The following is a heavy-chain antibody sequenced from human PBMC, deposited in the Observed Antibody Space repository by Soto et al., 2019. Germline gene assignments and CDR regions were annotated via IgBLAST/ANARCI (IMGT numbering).Heavy chain of an antibody. D-gene: IGHD3-10*01. Sequence: SETLSLTCAVSGGSISSSNWWSWVRQPPGKGLEWIGYIYYSGSTNYNPSLKSRVTISVDTSKNQFSLKLSSVTAADTAVYYGARGYGPFFDYWGKGTLVTVSS. V-gene: IGHV4-4*02. CDR2: IYYSGST. CDR3: ARGYGPFFDY. J-gene: IGHJ4*02. CDR1: GGSISSSNW.